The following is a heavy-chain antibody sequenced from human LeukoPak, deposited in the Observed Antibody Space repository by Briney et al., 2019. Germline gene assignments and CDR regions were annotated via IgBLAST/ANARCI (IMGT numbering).Heavy chain of an antibody. V-gene: IGHV4-39*01. CDR1: GGSISSSSYY. J-gene: IGHJ6*03. D-gene: IGHD6-13*01. CDR2: IYYSGST. Sequence: PSETLSLTCTVSGGSISSSSYYWGWIRQPPGKGLEWIGSIYYSGSTYYNPSLKSRVTISVDTSKNQFSLKLSSVTAADTAVYYCARHKRGAGYSSRAGPYYYMDVWGKGTTVTVSS. CDR3: ARHKRGAGYSSRAGPYYYMDV.